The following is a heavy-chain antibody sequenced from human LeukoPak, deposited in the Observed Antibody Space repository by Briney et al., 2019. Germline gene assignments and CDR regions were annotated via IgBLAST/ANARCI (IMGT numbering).Heavy chain of an antibody. V-gene: IGHV1-2*02. CDR1: GYTFTGYC. J-gene: IGHJ4*02. Sequence: ASVKVSCKASGYTFTGYCMHWVRQAPGQGLEWMGWINPNSGGTNYAQKFQGRVTMTRDTSISTAYMELSRLRSDDTAVYYCARADIVVVPAAITLWGQGTLVTVSS. CDR2: INPNSGGT. D-gene: IGHD2-2*01. CDR3: ARADIVVVPAAITL.